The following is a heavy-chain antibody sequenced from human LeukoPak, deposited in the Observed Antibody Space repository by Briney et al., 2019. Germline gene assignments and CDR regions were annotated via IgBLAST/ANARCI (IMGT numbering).Heavy chain of an antibody. V-gene: IGHV4-59*12. CDR3: ARGLPNYGSGWYGLYYFDY. Sequence: SETLSLTCTVSGGSISSYYWSWIRQPPGKGLEWIGYIYYSGSTNYNPSLKSRVTISVDTSKNQFSLKLSSVTAADTAVYYCARGLPNYGSGWYGLYYFDYWGQGTLVTVSS. CDR1: GGSISSYY. J-gene: IGHJ4*02. CDR2: IYYSGST. D-gene: IGHD6-19*01.